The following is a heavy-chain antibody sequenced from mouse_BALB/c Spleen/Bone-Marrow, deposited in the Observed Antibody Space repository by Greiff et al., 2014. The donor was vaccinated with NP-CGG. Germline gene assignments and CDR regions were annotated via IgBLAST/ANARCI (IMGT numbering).Heavy chain of an antibody. V-gene: IGHV1-67*01. CDR1: GYTFTGYA. Sequence: VQLQQSGPELVRPGVSVKISCKGLGYTFTGYAIHWVKQSHAKTLEWIGVISSYSGNTNYNQKFKGRATMTVDKSSSTAYMELARLTSEDSAIYYCASTAGTQYDYFAYWGQGTTLTVSS. CDR3: ASTAGTQYDYFAY. J-gene: IGHJ2*01. CDR2: ISSYSGNT. D-gene: IGHD1-2*01.